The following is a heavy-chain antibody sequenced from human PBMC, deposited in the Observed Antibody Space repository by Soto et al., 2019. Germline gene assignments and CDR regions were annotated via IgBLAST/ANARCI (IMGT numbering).Heavy chain of an antibody. D-gene: IGHD5-18*01. J-gene: IGHJ4*02. V-gene: IGHV4-31*03. CDR1: GGSISSGGYH. CDR2: IYYSGST. CDR3: ARGRIQLWYPFDN. Sequence: SETLSLTCTVSGGSISSGGYHWSWIRQHPGKGLEWIGYIYYSGSTYYNPSLKSRVTISVDTSKNQFSLKPSSVTAADTAVYYWARGRIQLWYPFDNWGQETLVTVSS.